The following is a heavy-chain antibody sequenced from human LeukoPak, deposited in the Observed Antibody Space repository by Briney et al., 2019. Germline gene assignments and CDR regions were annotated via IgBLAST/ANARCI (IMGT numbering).Heavy chain of an antibody. J-gene: IGHJ3*02. CDR3: ARVGAGYDFWSGYSPDAFDI. Sequence: SETLSLTCTVSGDSISSSSSYWGWIRQPPGEGLEWIGSIYYSGSTYYNPSLKSRVTISVDTSKNQFSLKLSSVTAADTAVYYCARVGAGYDFWSGYSPDAFDIWGQGTMVTVSS. V-gene: IGHV4-39*07. CDR2: IYYSGST. D-gene: IGHD3-3*01. CDR1: GDSISSSSSY.